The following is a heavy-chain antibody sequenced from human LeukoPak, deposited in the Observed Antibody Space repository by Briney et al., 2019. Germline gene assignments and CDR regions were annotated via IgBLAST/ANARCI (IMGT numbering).Heavy chain of an antibody. J-gene: IGHJ6*03. CDR2: IRYDGSNK. CDR3: AKEIAVAVGNYMDV. V-gene: IGHV3-30*02. Sequence: GGSLRLSCAASGFTFSSYGMHWVRQAPGKGLEWVTFIRYDGSNKYYADSVKGRFTISRDNSKNTLYLQMNSLRAEDTAVHYCAKEIAVAVGNYMDVWGKGTTVTVSS. D-gene: IGHD2-2*01. CDR1: GFTFSSYG.